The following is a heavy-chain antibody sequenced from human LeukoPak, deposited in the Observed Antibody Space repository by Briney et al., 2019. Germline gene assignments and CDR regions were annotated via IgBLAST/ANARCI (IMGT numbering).Heavy chain of an antibody. CDR1: GGSISNYY. CDR3: ARVLSSGWAGFDY. V-gene: IGHV4-59*01. CDR2: IYYSGTT. J-gene: IGHJ4*02. Sequence: SETLSLTCTVSGGSISNYYWTWIRQPPGKGLEWIAHIYYSGTTNYNPSLKSRVTISVDTSKNQFSLKLSSVTAADTAVYYCARVLSSGWAGFDYWGQGALVTVSS. D-gene: IGHD6-19*01.